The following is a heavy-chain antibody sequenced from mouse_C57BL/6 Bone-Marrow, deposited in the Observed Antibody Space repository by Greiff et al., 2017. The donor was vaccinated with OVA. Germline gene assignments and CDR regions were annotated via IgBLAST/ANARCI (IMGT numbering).Heavy chain of an antibody. CDR3: AGRGSNYSNSMDY. CDR2: IWSGGST. D-gene: IGHD2-5*01. J-gene: IGHJ4*01. V-gene: IGHV2-2*01. Sequence: VLLVESGPGLVQPSQSLSITCTVSGFSLTSYGVHWVRQSPGKGLEWLGVIWSGGSTDYYAAFIPRLSISKDNSKSQVFFKMNSLQADDTAIYYCAGRGSNYSNSMDYWGKGTSVTVSS. CDR1: GFSLTSYG.